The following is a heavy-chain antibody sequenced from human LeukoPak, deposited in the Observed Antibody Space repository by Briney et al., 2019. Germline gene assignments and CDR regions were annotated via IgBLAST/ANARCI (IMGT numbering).Heavy chain of an antibody. J-gene: IGHJ4*02. CDR2: IKQDGSEK. CDR1: GFTFSSYW. CDR3: AREGYDSSGYYGDY. Sequence: SGGSLRLSCAASGFTFSSYWMSWVRQAPGKGLEWVANIKQDGSEKYYVDSVEGRFTISRDNAKNSLYLQMNSLRAEDTAVYYCAREGYDSSGYYGDYWGQGTLVTVSS. V-gene: IGHV3-7*01. D-gene: IGHD3-22*01.